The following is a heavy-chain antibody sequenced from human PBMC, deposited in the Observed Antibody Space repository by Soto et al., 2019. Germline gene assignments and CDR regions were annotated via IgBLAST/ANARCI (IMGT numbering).Heavy chain of an antibody. V-gene: IGHV4-59*01. J-gene: IGHJ4*02. CDR2: IYYSGST. D-gene: IGHD2-15*01. CDR3: ARISGGNFDY. Sequence: PSHTLSLTCTVAGGSISSYYWSWIRQPPGKGLEWIGYIYYSGSTNYNPSLKSRVTISVDTSKNQFSLKLSSVTAADTAVYYCARISGGNFDYWGQGTLVTVSS. CDR1: GGSISSYY.